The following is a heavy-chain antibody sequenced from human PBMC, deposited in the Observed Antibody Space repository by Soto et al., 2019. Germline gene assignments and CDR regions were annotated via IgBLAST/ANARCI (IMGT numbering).Heavy chain of an antibody. Sequence: SETLSLTCAVYGGSFSGYYWSWIRQPPGKGLEWIGEINHSGSTNYNPSLKSRVTISVDRSKNQFSLKLSSVTAADTAVYYCARGGHFQLASDYYYGMDVWGQGTTVTVSS. CDR3: ARGGHFQLASDYYYGMDV. D-gene: IGHD2-2*01. CDR2: INHSGST. V-gene: IGHV4-34*01. J-gene: IGHJ6*02. CDR1: GGSFSGYY.